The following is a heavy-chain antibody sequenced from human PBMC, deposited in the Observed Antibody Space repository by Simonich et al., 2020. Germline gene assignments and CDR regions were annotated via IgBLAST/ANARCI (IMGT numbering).Heavy chain of an antibody. Sequence: QVQLVQSGAEVKKPGASVKVSCKASGYTFTGYYMHWVRQAPGQGLEWMGRNNPNRGGKNYAQKCQGRVTMTRDTAISTAYMGLSRLRSDDTAVYYGARDGGNCSGGSCYWYFDLWGRGTLVTVSS. D-gene: IGHD2-15*01. J-gene: IGHJ2*01. CDR3: ARDGGNCSGGSCYWYFDL. CDR1: GYTFTGYY. CDR2: NNPNRGGK. V-gene: IGHV1-2*06.